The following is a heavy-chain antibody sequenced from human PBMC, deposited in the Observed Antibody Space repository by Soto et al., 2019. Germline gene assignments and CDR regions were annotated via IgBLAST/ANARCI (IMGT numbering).Heavy chain of an antibody. J-gene: IGHJ4*02. Sequence: PGGSLRLSCAASAFTFSDYYMSWVRQAPGKGLEWVSGISWNSGSIGYADSVKGRFTISRDNAKNSLYLQMNSLRAEDTALYYCAKGPMIEYYFDYWGQGTLVTVSS. CDR1: AFTFSDYY. CDR2: ISWNSGSI. V-gene: IGHV3-9*01. CDR3: AKGPMIEYYFDY. D-gene: IGHD3-22*01.